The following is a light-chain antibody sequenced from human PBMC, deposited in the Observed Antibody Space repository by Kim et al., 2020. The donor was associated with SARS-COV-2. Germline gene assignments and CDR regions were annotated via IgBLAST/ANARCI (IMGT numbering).Light chain of an antibody. CDR3: QSYNRDNVL. Sequence: NFMLTQPHSVSESPGKTVTISCTRSSGGIDDNYVQWYQQRPGGVPTTVIYEDDQRPSGVSDRFSGSIDNSSNSASLTISGLRTEDEADYYCQSYNRDNVLFGGGTQLTVL. CDR1: SGGIDDNY. CDR2: EDD. V-gene: IGLV6-57*04. J-gene: IGLJ2*01.